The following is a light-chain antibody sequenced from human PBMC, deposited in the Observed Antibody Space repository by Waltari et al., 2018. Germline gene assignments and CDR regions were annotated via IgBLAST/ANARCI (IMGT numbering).Light chain of an antibody. V-gene: IGKV3-20*01. CDR3: QQYGRSWNT. J-gene: IGKJ2*01. CDR2: GSS. CDR1: QSVSSNY. Sequence: IVLTQSPGTLSLSPGERGTPSCRASQSVSSNYLAWYLQRPGQAPRVLIHGSSSRATGIPDRFSGSGSGTDFTLTISRLEPEDFAVYYCQQYGRSWNTFGQGTKLEIK.